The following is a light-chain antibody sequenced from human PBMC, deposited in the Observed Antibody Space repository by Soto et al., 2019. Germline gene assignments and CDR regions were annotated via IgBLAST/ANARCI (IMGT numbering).Light chain of an antibody. J-gene: IGKJ2*01. Sequence: EIVMTQSPATLSVSPGERATLSCRASQSVSSNLAWYQQKPGQAPRLLIYGASTRATGIPARFSGSGSGTEFTLTIRSLQSKDFAVYYCQQYNNWSPYTFGQGTKLEIK. CDR3: QQYNNWSPYT. CDR1: QSVSSN. CDR2: GAS. V-gene: IGKV3-15*01.